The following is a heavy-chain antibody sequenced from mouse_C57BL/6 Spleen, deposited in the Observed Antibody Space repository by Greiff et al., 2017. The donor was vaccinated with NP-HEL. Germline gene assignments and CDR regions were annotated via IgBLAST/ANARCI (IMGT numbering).Heavy chain of an antibody. Sequence: EVKVEESGGGLVKPGGSLKLSCAASGFTFSSYAMSWVRQTPEKRLEWVATISDGGSYTYYPDNVKGRFTISRDNAKNNLYLQMSHLKSEDTAMYYCARDSSGYVFDYWGQGTTLTVSS. V-gene: IGHV5-4*01. CDR1: GFTFSSYA. CDR3: ARDSSGYVFDY. D-gene: IGHD3-2*02. CDR2: ISDGGSYT. J-gene: IGHJ2*01.